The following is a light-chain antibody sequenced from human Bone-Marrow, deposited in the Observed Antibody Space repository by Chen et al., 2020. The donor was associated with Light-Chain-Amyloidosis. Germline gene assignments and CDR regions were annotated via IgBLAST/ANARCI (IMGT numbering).Light chain of an antibody. V-gene: IGLV3-21*02. CDR3: QVWDRSSDRPV. CDR2: DDS. Sequence: SYVLTQPYSVSVAPGQTATIACGGNNIGSTSVHWYQQTPGQAPLLVVYDDSDRPSGIPERLSGSNSGITATLTISRVEAGDEADYYCQVWDRSSDRPVFGGGTKLTVL. J-gene: IGLJ3*02. CDR1: NIGSTS.